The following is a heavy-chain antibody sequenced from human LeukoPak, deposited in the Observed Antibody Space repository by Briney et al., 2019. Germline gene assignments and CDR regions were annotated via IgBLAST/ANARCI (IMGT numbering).Heavy chain of an antibody. D-gene: IGHD3-22*01. V-gene: IGHV3-11*04. CDR2: ISSSGSTI. CDR3: ARSDPSMIVDAFDI. CDR1: GFTFSDYY. J-gene: IGHJ3*02. Sequence: PGGSLRLSCAASGFTFSDYYMSWIRQAPGKGLEWVSYISSSGSTIYYADSVKGQFTISRDNAKNSLYLQMNSLRAEDTAVYYCARSDPSMIVDAFDIWGQGTMVTVSS.